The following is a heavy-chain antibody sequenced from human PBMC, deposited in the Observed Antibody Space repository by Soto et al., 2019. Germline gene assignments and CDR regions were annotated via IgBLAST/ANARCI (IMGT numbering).Heavy chain of an antibody. J-gene: IGHJ4*02. Sequence: QVQLVQSGAEVKKPGSSVKVSCKASGGTFSSYTISWVRQAPGQGLEWMGRIIPILGIANYAQKFQGRVTITTDKSTSTAYMELSSLRSEDTAGYYCAREGGTTVTIDYWGQGTLVTVSS. CDR2: IIPILGIA. D-gene: IGHD4-17*01. V-gene: IGHV1-69*08. CDR3: AREGGTTVTIDY. CDR1: GGTFSSYT.